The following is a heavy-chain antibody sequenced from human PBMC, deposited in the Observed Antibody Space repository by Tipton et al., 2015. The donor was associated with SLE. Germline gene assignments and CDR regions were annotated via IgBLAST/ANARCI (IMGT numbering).Heavy chain of an antibody. J-gene: IGHJ4*02. CDR3: AREGTGYSYGTLDY. V-gene: IGHV4-34*01. CDR2: INHSGST. Sequence: TLSLTCAVYGGSFSGYYWSWIRQPPGKGLEWIGEINHSGSTNYNPSLKSRVTISVDTSKNQFSLKLSSVTAADTAVYYCAREGTGYSYGTLDYWGQGTLVPFSS. CDR1: GGSFSGYY. D-gene: IGHD5-18*01.